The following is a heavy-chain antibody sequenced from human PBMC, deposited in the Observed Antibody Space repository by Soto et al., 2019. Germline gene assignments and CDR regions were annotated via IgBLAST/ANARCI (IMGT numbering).Heavy chain of an antibody. D-gene: IGHD2-15*01. V-gene: IGHV1-2*02. Sequence: ASVKVSCKASGYTFTGYYMHWVRQAPGQGLEWMGWINPNSGGTNYAQKFQGRVTMTRDTSISTAYMELSRLRSDDTAVYYCARGRRYCSGGSCLISWFDPWGQGTLVTVSS. J-gene: IGHJ5*02. CDR2: INPNSGGT. CDR3: ARGRRYCSGGSCLISWFDP. CDR1: GYTFTGYY.